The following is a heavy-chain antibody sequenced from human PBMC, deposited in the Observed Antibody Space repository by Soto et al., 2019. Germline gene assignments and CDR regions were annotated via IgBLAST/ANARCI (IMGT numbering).Heavy chain of an antibody. V-gene: IGHV3-49*03. CDR2: IRSKAYGGTT. D-gene: IGHD6-13*01. CDR1: GFTFGDYA. CDR3: TRGLAAAGSNWFDP. J-gene: IGHJ5*02. Sequence: GGSLRLSCTASGFTFGDYAMSWFRQAPGKGLEWVGFIRSKAYGGTTEYAASVKGRLTISRDDSKSIAYLQMNSLKTEDTAVYYCTRGLAAAGSNWFDPWGQGTLVTVSS.